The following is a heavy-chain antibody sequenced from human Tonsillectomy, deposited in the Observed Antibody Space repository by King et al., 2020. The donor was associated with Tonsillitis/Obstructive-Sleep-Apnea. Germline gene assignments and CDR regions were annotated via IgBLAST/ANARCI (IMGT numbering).Heavy chain of an antibody. D-gene: IGHD6-19*01. CDR2: IWHDGTNK. V-gene: IGHV3-33*01. J-gene: IGHJ6*02. CDR3: AGWLVSGLDV. Sequence: GQLVQSGGGVVQPGRSLRLSCAASGFTFRSYGMHWVRQAPGKGLEWVAAIWHDGTNKYYADSVKGRSTISRDNSKKTLYLQMNSLRAEDTAVYYCAGWLVSGLDVWGQGTTVTVSS. CDR1: GFTFRSYG.